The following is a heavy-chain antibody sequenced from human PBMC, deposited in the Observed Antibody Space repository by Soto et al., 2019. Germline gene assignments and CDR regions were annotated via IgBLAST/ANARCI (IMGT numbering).Heavy chain of an antibody. Sequence: GGSLRLSCAASGFTFSSYAMSWVRQAPGKGLEWVSTISGSGDSTYYADSVRGRFTISRDNSRNTLYLQMNSLRAEDTAVYYCAKEGIAVAGWDAFDIWGQGTMVTVSS. J-gene: IGHJ3*02. CDR1: GFTFSSYA. V-gene: IGHV3-23*01. CDR3: AKEGIAVAGWDAFDI. CDR2: ISGSGDST. D-gene: IGHD6-19*01.